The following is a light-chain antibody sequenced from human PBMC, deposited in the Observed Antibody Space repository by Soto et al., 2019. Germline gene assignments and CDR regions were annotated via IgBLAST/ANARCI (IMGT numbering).Light chain of an antibody. V-gene: IGKV3-15*01. CDR2: GAS. J-gene: IGKJ1*01. CDR1: QSISSN. Sequence: EIVMTQSPATLSVSPGERSTLSCRASQSISSNLAWYQQKPGQAPXXLIYGASTRATGIPARFSGSGSGTEFTLTISSLQSEDFAVDDCQQYNNWRTFGQGTKVDIK. CDR3: QQYNNWRT.